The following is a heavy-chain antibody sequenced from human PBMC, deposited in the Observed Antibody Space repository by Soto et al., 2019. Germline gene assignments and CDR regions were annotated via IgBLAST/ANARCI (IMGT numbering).Heavy chain of an antibody. CDR2: IKTVTDGATT. Sequence: GGSLRLSCEVSWITCSNAWMNWVRQAPGKGLEWVARIKTVTDGATTDYAAPVRGRFTISRDDSKNMLFLHMNNVKGDDTGVYFCTSDLPDNWFDPWGRGTQVTVCS. CDR1: WITCSNAW. J-gene: IGHJ5*01. D-gene: IGHD3-22*01. V-gene: IGHV3-15*01. CDR3: TSDLPDNWFDP.